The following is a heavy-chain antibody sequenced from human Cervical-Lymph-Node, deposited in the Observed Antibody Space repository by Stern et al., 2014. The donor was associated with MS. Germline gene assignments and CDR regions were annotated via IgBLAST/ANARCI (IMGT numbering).Heavy chain of an antibody. V-gene: IGHV4-30-2*01. CDR3: ARGGVIYTQDRNGFDV. CDR1: GGSISSGGSS. CDR2: IYHTGSP. J-gene: IGHJ3*01. Sequence: VQLVESGSGQAKPSQTLSLTCAVSGGSISSGGSSWNWIRQPPGKGLEWIGFIYHTGSPSYNPSLKGRVFISVDTSKNQFALNLRSVTAADTAVYYCARGGVIYTQDRNGFDVWGQGTMVTVSS. D-gene: IGHD2-21*01.